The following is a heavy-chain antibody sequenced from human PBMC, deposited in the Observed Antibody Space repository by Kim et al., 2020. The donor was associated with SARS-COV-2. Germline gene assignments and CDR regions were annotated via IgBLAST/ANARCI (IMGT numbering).Heavy chain of an antibody. D-gene: IGHD2-15*01. CDR2: INTNTGNP. J-gene: IGHJ5*02. Sequence: ASVKVSCKASGYTFTSYAMNWVRQAPGQGLEWMGWINTNTGNPTYAQGFTGRFVFSLDTSVSTAYLQISSLKAEDTAVYYCARDWDLYCSGGSCYPQGWFDPWGQGTLVTVSS. V-gene: IGHV7-4-1*02. CDR1: GYTFTSYA. CDR3: ARDWDLYCSGGSCYPQGWFDP.